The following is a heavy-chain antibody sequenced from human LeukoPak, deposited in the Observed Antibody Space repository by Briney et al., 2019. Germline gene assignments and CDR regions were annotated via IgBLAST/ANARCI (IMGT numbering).Heavy chain of an antibody. V-gene: IGHV3-11*01. J-gene: IGHJ4*02. Sequence: GGSLRLSCAASGFTFSDYYMSWIRQAPGKGLEWVPQISDSGSIVYYADSGKGRFTISRDNAKNSLYLQMNSLRAEDTAVYYCARDRRYGSGSHCKFDSWGQGALVTVSS. D-gene: IGHD3-10*01. CDR1: GFTFSDYY. CDR3: ARDRRYGSGSHCKFDS. CDR2: ISDSGSIV.